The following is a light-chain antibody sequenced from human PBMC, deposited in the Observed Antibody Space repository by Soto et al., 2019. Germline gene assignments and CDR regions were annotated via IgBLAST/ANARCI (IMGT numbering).Light chain of an antibody. J-gene: IGLJ1*01. V-gene: IGLV2-8*01. Sequence: QSALTQPPSASGSPGQSVTISCAGTSNDVGSYHYVSWYRQRPGQAPKLLIYEVTKRPSGVPDRFSGSKSGNTASLTVSGLQAEDEADYYCSLFVGVNSYVFGTGTKVTVL. CDR1: SNDVGSYHY. CDR2: EVT. CDR3: SLFVGVNSYV.